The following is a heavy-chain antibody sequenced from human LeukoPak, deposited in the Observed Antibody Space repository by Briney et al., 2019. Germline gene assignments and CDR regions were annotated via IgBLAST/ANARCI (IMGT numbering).Heavy chain of an antibody. D-gene: IGHD3-22*01. Sequence: SETLSLTCTVSGGSISSGDYYWSWIRQPPGKGLEWIGYIYYSGSTYYNPSLKSRVTISVDTSKNQFSLKLSSVTAADTAVYYCARVGGYSPYYYYGMDVWDQGTTVTVSS. CDR2: IYYSGST. CDR1: GGSISSGDYY. V-gene: IGHV4-30-4*01. J-gene: IGHJ6*02. CDR3: ARVGGYSPYYYYGMDV.